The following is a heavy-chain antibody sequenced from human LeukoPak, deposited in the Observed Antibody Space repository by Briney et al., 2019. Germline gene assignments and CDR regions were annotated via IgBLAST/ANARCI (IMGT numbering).Heavy chain of an antibody. V-gene: IGHV3-74*01. J-gene: IGHJ3*01. CDR2: INSDGSST. Sequence: PGGSLRLSCAASGFTFSSYWMHWVRQAPGKGLVWVSRINSDGSSTSYADSVKGRFTISRDNSKNTLYLQMNSLRAGDTAVYYCARQAVARPFDLWGQGTMVAVSS. CDR1: GFTFSSYW. CDR3: ARQAVARPFDL.